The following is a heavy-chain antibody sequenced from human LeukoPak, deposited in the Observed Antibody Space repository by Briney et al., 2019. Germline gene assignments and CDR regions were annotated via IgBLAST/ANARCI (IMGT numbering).Heavy chain of an antibody. CDR3: ARVSWQWLVDGMDV. V-gene: IGHV3-23*01. Sequence: GGSLRLSCAASGFIFSSYAMSWVRQAPGKGLEWVSAISGSGGSTDYADSVKGRFTISRDNSKNTLYLQMNSLRAEDTAVYYCARVSWQWLVDGMDVWGQGTTVTVSS. CDR1: GFIFSSYA. CDR2: ISGSGGST. D-gene: IGHD6-19*01. J-gene: IGHJ6*02.